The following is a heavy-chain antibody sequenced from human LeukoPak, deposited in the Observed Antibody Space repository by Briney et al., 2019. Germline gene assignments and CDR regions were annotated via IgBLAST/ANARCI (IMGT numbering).Heavy chain of an antibody. V-gene: IGHV4-39*07. CDR1: GDSISSSNYY. CDR3: VRDQHDYYFFYMDV. Sequence: SETLSLTCTVSGDSISSSNYYWGWIRQPPGKGLEWLGSIYSSGSIYYNPSLKSRVTISVDTSKNQISLKLNSVTAADTAVYYCVRDQHDYYFFYMDVWGKGTTVTVSS. J-gene: IGHJ6*03. CDR2: IYSSGSI.